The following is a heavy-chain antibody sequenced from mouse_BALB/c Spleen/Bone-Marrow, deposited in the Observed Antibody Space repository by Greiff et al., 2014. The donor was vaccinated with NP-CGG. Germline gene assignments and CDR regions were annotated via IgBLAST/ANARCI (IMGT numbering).Heavy chain of an antibody. CDR1: GFNIKDTY. J-gene: IGHJ3*01. V-gene: IGHV14-3*02. Sequence: EVMLVESGAELVKPGASVKLSCTASGFNIKDTYMHWVKQRPEQGLEWIGRIDPANGNTKYDPKFQGKATITADTSSNTAYLQLSXXXXEDTAVYYCAMYYYGSSLFAYWGQGTLVTVSA. CDR2: IDPANGNT. D-gene: IGHD1-1*01. CDR3: AMYYYGSSLFAY.